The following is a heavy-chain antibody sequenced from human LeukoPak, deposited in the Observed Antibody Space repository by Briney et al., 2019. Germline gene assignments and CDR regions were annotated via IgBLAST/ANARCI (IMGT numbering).Heavy chain of an antibody. CDR2: ISAYNGNT. Sequence: ASVKVSCKASGYAFTSYGISWVRQAPGQGLEWMGWISAYNGNTNYAQKLQGRVTMTTDTSTSTAYMELRSLRSDDTAVYYCARDHVRTYYDFWSGYYGYYYYMDVWGKGTTVTVSS. V-gene: IGHV1-18*01. J-gene: IGHJ6*03. CDR3: ARDHVRTYYDFWSGYYGYYYYMDV. D-gene: IGHD3-3*01. CDR1: GYAFTSYG.